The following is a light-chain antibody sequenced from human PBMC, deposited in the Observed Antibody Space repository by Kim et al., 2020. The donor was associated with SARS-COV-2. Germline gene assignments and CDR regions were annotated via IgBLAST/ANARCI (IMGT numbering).Light chain of an antibody. V-gene: IGKV1-16*01. J-gene: IGKJ4*01. CDR2: GAC. CDR3: QQYDTFPLT. CDR1: QESGNF. Sequence: GSIGERDTVTGRASQESGNFGGWFQQRPGQATKALIYGACTLESGVPSRFSGGGSGTEFTLTISRLQPEDFATYYCQQYDTFPLTFGGGTKVDIK.